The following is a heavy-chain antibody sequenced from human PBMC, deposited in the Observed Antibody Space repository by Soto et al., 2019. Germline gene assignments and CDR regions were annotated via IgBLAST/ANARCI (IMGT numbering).Heavy chain of an antibody. J-gene: IGHJ6*02. CDR1: GFTFSTYA. D-gene: IGHD3-10*01. CDR3: ARWGGPRGVRITMVRGEIYGMDV. CDR2: ISDSGDTT. V-gene: IGHV3-23*01. Sequence: EVQLLESGGGLVQPGGSLRLSCAASGFTFSTYAMGWVRQAQGKGLEWVSAISDSGDTTYYADSVKGRFTISRDNSKNTLYLQMNSLRAEDTAVYYCARWGGPRGVRITMVRGEIYGMDVWGQGTTVTVSS.